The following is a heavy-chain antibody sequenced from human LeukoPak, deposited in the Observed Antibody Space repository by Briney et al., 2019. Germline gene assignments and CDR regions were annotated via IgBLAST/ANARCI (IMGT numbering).Heavy chain of an antibody. Sequence: SETLSLTCTVSGGSISSGSYYWSWIRQPAGKGLEWIGRIYTSGSTNYNPSLKSRVTISVDTSKNQFSLKLSSVPAADTAVYYCAREDGAALDCWRVNYYYYMDVWGKGTTLTVSS. V-gene: IGHV4-61*02. CDR3: AREDGAALDCWRVNYYYYMDV. D-gene: IGHD3-3*01. J-gene: IGHJ6*03. CDR2: IYTSGST. CDR1: GGSISSGSYY.